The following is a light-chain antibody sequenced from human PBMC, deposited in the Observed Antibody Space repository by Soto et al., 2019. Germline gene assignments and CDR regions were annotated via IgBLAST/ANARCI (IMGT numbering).Light chain of an antibody. Sequence: EIVLTQSPATLSLSPGERATLSCRASQSVSSDLAWYHQKPGQAPRLLIYGASSRATGSPDRFSGSGSGTDFTLTISRLEPEDFAVYYCQQYGSSPWTFGQGTTVDIK. CDR3: QQYGSSPWT. CDR2: GAS. CDR1: QSVSSD. V-gene: IGKV3-20*01. J-gene: IGKJ1*01.